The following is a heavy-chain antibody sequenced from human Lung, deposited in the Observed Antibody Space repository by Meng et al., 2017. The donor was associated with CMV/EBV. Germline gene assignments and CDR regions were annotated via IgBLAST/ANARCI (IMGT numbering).Heavy chain of an antibody. J-gene: IGHJ5*02. V-gene: IGHV3-7*04. Sequence: GESLKISCTSSRFSFGGLWMNWVRQAPGKGLEWVANIKADGSERYYVDSVKGRFTISRDNAKNSLYLQMNNLRVEDTAVYFCARGHYDGAWGQRTLVTVSS. CDR2: IKADGSER. CDR3: ARGHYDGA. CDR1: RFSFGGLW. D-gene: IGHD3-16*01.